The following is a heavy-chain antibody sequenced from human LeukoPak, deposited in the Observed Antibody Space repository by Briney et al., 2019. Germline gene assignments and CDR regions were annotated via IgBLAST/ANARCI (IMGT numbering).Heavy chain of an antibody. Sequence: ASVKVSCKASGYTFTCYYMHWVGQAPGQGVEGMGWINPNSGGTNYAQKFQGRLTMTKDTSISTAYMELSRLRSDDTAVYYCARSSGHQLLFTVAIVDIWGQGTMVTVSS. CDR2: INPNSGGT. D-gene: IGHD2-2*01. CDR3: ARSSGHQLLFTVAIVDI. V-gene: IGHV1-2*02. J-gene: IGHJ3*02. CDR1: GYTFTCYY.